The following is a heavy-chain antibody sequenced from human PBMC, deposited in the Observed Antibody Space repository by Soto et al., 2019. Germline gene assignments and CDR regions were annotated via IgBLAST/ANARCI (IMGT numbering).Heavy chain of an antibody. V-gene: IGHV1-46*01. CDR2: INPSGGST. D-gene: IGHD4-17*01. CDR3: ARNLVKGITERSTVNTFDY. Sequence: QVQLVQSGAEVKKPGASVKVSCKASGYTFTSYYMHWVRQAPGQGLEWMGIINPSGGSTSYAQKFQCRVTMTRDTSTSTVYMELSSLRSEDTAVYYCARNLVKGITERSTVNTFDYWGQGTLVTVSS. CDR1: GYTFTSYY. J-gene: IGHJ4*02.